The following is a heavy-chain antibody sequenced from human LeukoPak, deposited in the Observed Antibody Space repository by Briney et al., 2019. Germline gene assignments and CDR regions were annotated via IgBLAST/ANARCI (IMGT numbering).Heavy chain of an antibody. Sequence: GRSLRLSCAASGFTFSSYAIHWVRQAPGKGLEWVAVISYDGSNKYYADSVKGRFAISRDNAKSTLYLQMNSLRAEDTAVYYCLTIVGTDIDAFDIWGQGTKVTVSS. V-gene: IGHV3-30*09. D-gene: IGHD2-21*01. CDR2: ISYDGSNK. CDR1: GFTFSSYA. J-gene: IGHJ3*02. CDR3: LTIVGTDIDAFDI.